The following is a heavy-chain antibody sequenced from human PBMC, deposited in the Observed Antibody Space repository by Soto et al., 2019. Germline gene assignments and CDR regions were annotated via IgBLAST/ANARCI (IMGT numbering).Heavy chain of an antibody. CDR1: GFTFSSYG. CDR2: ISYDGSNK. J-gene: IGHJ3*02. D-gene: IGHD5-12*01. Sequence: QPGGSLRLSCAASGFTFSSYGMHWVRQAPGKGLEWVAVISYDGSNKYYADTVKGRLTISRGNSKNTLYLQMNSLRGEDTAVYYCAKDNGSGCDWLRVGDASDIWGQGTMVTVSS. CDR3: AKDNGSGCDWLRVGDASDI. V-gene: IGHV3-30*18.